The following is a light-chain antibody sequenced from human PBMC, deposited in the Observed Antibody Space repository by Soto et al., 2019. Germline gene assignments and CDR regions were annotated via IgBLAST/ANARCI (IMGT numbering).Light chain of an antibody. V-gene: IGKV3-20*01. Sequence: EIVLTQSPDTLSLSPGERATLSCTASQSVSSNYLAWYQQKPGQGPRLLIYGASSRATGIPERFSGSGSGTDFTLTISRLEPEDFAVYYCQLDGSSPPTFGQGTKVESK. CDR2: GAS. CDR3: QLDGSSPPT. J-gene: IGKJ1*01. CDR1: QSVSSNY.